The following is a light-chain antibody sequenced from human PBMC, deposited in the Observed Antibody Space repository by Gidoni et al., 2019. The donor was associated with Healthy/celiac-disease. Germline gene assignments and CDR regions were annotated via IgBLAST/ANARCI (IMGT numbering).Light chain of an antibody. V-gene: IGLV1-51*01. CDR3: GTWDSSLSAHWV. Sequence: QSVLTQPPSVSAAPGPKVTISCSGSSSNIGNNYVSWYQQLPGTAPKLLIYDNNKRPSGIPDRFSGSKSGTSATLGITGLQTGDEADYYCGTWDSSLSAHWVFGGGTKLTVL. CDR2: DNN. J-gene: IGLJ3*02. CDR1: SSNIGNNY.